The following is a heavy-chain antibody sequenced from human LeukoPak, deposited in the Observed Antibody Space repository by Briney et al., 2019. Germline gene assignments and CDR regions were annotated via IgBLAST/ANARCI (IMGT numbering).Heavy chain of an antibody. CDR1: GYTFTSYD. CDR3: ARARRVVRGEIGTYYFDY. D-gene: IGHD3-10*01. V-gene: IGHV1-8*03. CDR2: MNPNSGNT. J-gene: IGHJ4*02. Sequence: ASVKVSCKASGYTFTSYDINWVRQATGQGLEWMGWMNPNSGNTGYAQKFQGRVTITRNTSISTAYMELSSLRSEDTAVYYCARARRVVRGEIGTYYFDYWGQGTLVTVSS.